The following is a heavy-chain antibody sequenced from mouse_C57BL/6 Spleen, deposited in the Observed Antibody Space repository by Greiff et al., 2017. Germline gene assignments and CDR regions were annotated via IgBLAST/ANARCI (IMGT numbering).Heavy chain of an antibody. Sequence: EVQLQQPGPELVKPGASVKISCKASGYSFTDYNMNWVKQSNGKSLEWIGVINPNYGTTSYNQKFKGKATLSVDKSSSTAYMQLNSLTYEDSAVYSCERSPWGISDFDYWGQGTTLTVSS. CDR2: INPNYGTT. CDR1: GYSFTDYN. CDR3: ERSPWGISDFDY. V-gene: IGHV1-39*01. D-gene: IGHD1-1*01. J-gene: IGHJ2*01.